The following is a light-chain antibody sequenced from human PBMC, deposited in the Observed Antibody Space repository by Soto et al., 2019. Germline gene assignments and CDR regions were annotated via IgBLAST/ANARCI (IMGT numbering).Light chain of an antibody. CDR2: EVT. V-gene: IGLV2-14*03. CDR3: SSYISTGTGTVVV. Sequence: QSALTQPASVSGSPGQSITISCTGTSSDVGGYHYVSWYQQHPGKAPKLMIYEVTNRPSGVSNRFSGSKSGNTASLTISGPQPEDEADYYCSSYISTGTGTVVVFGTGTKLTVL. J-gene: IGLJ1*01. CDR1: SSDVGGYHY.